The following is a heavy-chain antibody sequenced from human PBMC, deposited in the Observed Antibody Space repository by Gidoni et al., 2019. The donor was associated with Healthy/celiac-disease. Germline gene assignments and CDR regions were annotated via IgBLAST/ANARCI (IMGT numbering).Heavy chain of an antibody. D-gene: IGHD3-16*01. V-gene: IGHV3-64*01. CDR1: GFTFSSYA. Sequence: EVQLVESGGGLVQPGGSLRLSCAASGFTFSSYAMHWVRQAPGKGLEYVSAISSNGGSTYYANSVKGRFTISRDNSKNTLYLQMGSLRAEDMAVYYCASGLGPSGGFDLWGRGTLVTVSS. CDR3: ASGLGPSGGFDL. CDR2: ISSNGGST. J-gene: IGHJ2*01.